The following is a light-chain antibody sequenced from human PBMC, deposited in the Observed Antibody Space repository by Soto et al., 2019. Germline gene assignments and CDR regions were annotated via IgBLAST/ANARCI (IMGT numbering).Light chain of an antibody. V-gene: IGLV3-21*04. CDR1: NIGSKS. J-gene: IGLJ7*01. CDR2: YDS. CDR3: QVWDSTSDHAV. Sequence: SYELTQPPSVSVAPGTTARITCGGNNIGSKSVHWYQQEPGQAPVLVIYYDSDRPSGIPERFSGSNSGNTATLTITRVEAGDEADYYCQVWDSTSDHAVVGGGTQLTVL.